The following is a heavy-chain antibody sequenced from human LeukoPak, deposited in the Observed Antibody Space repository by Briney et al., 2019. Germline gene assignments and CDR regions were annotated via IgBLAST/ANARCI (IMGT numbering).Heavy chain of an antibody. CDR2: ISNSGDTI. V-gene: IGHV3-11*04. CDR1: GFTFSDSY. Sequence: GGSLRLSCAASGFTFSDSYMTWIRQAPGKGLEWVSYISNSGDTIYYADSVKGRFTISRDNAMSSLYLQMNSLRAEDTAVYYCGRGHWGLDYWGQGALVTVPS. D-gene: IGHD7-27*01. J-gene: IGHJ4*02. CDR3: GRGHWGLDY.